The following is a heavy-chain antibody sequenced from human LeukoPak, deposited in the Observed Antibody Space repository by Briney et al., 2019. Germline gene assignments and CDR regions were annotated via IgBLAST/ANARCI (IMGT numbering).Heavy chain of an antibody. CDR2: IDYSGDNT. Sequence: GGSLRLSCAASGFTFRSYAMSWVRQAPQKGLDWGSGIDYSGDNTYSADSVKGRFTISRDNDKNSLYLQMNSLRAEDTAVYYCTRDSGRRRGVFNVDYWGQGTLVTVSS. V-gene: IGHV3-23*01. J-gene: IGHJ4*02. CDR1: GFTFRSYA. D-gene: IGHD3-10*01. CDR3: TRDSGRRRGVFNVDY.